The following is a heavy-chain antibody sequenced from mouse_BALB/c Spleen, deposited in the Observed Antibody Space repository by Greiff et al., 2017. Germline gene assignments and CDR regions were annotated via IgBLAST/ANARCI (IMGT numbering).Heavy chain of an antibody. V-gene: IGHV5-9-4*01. D-gene: IGHD1-1*01. J-gene: IGHJ4*01. CDR3: ARRPYYYGSSYYAMDY. CDR2: ISSGGSYT. Sequence: EVKLVESGGGLVKPGGSLKLSCAASGFTFSSYAMSWVRQSPEKRLEWVAEISSGGSYTYYPDTVTGRFTISRDNAKNTLYLEMSSLRSEDTAMYYCARRPYYYGSSYYAMDYWGQGTSVTVSS. CDR1: GFTFSSYA.